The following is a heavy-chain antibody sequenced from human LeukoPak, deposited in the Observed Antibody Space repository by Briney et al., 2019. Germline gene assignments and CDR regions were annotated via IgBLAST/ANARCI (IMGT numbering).Heavy chain of an antibody. V-gene: IGHV1-8*03. CDR2: MNPNSGNT. D-gene: IGHD2-2*01. CDR1: GYTFTSYD. Sequence: ASVKVSCKASGYTFTSYDINWVRQAPGQGLEWMGWMNPNSGNTGYAQKFQGRVTITRNTSISTAYMELSSLRSEDTAVYYCARGGPAAKNAFDIWGQGTMVAVSS. J-gene: IGHJ3*02. CDR3: ARGGPAAKNAFDI.